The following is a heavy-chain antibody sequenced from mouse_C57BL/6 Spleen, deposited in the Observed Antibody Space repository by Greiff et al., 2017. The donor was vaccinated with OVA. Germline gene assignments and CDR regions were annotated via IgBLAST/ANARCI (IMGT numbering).Heavy chain of an antibody. CDR3: ARRWDLDY. V-gene: IGHV1-82*01. D-gene: IGHD4-1*01. CDR2: IYPGDGDT. Sequence: QVQLQQSGPELVKPGASVKISCKASGYAFSSSWMNWVKQRPGKGLEWIGRIYPGDGDTNYNGKFKGKATLTADKSSSTAYMQLSSLTSEDSAVYFCARRWDLDYWGQGTTLTVSS. J-gene: IGHJ2*01. CDR1: GYAFSSSW.